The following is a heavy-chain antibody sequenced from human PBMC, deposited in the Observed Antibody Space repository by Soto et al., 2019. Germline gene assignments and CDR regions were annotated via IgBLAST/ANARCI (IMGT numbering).Heavy chain of an antibody. CDR1: GYDFTAYD. J-gene: IGHJ6*02. CDR3: GRGPSPRAPAGGTPYYYAMDV. D-gene: IGHD6-13*01. CDR2: MNPINGAT. Sequence: ASVKVSCKTSGYDFTAYDMNWVRRASGQGLEWMGWMNPINGATGSARRFQGRVSMTRNTATGTAYLELTSLRSDDTGVYYCGRGPSPRAPAGGTPYYYAMDVWGQGTTVTVSS. V-gene: IGHV1-8*02.